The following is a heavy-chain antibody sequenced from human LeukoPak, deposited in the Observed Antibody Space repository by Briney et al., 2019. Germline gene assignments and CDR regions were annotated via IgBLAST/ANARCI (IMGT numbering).Heavy chain of an antibody. CDR3: ARGLYDGGSWFHFDS. CDR2: IYFTGTT. V-gene: IGHV4-39*02. D-gene: IGHD6-13*01. J-gene: IGHJ4*02. CDR1: GDSISSTTYY. Sequence: PSETLSLTCTVSGDSISSTTYYWAWIRQPPGKGLEWIGNIYFTGTTFYNPSLKSRVIMSIGTSKNHFSLDLNSVTAADMAVYYCARGLYDGGSWFHFDSWGQGTPVTVSS.